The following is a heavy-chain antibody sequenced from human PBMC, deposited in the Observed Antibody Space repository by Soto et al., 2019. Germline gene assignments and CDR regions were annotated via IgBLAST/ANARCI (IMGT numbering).Heavy chain of an antibody. CDR1: GGPMNNYY. J-gene: IGHJ6*02. V-gene: IGHV4-59*08. CDR2: MGYNGFT. CDR3: ARQGFGELHGLVDV. Sequence: QVQLQESGPGLVKPSETLSLTCTISGGPMNNYYCSWFRQPRGQGLEWIGYMGYNGFTRYNPSLRSRVAISLDPAKNQFSLNLSSVNAADTALHYCARQGFGELHGLVDVWGQGITVTVSS. D-gene: IGHD3-10*01.